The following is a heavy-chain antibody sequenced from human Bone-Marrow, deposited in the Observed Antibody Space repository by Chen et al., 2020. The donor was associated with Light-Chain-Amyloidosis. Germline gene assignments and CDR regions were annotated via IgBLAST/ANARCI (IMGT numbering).Heavy chain of an antibody. D-gene: IGHD6-25*01. V-gene: IGHV3-48*01. CDR3: ARDSGEAAADDS. CDR1: GFPLSSYS. J-gene: IGHJ4*02. Sequence: DVRLVESGGGLVQPGGSLRRSCAASGFPLSSYSMNWVRQAPGKGLEWISYIGSNPNIIFYADSVKGRFTIYRDNAKNSLYLQMHSLRAEDTAVYYCARDSGEAAADDSWGQGTLVTVSS. CDR2: IGSNPNII.